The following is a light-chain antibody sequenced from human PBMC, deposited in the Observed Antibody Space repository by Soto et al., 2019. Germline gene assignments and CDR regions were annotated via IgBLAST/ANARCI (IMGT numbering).Light chain of an antibody. J-gene: IGLJ1*01. CDR3: ATWDDSLNGYV. Sequence: QSVLTQPPSASGTPGQRVTISCSGNSSNIGSNTVNWYQQLPGTAPKLLIYSYNQRPSGVPHRFSGSKSGTSASLAISGLQSGDEADSYCATWDDSLNGYVFGTGTKVTVL. CDR2: SYN. CDR1: SSNIGSNT. V-gene: IGLV1-44*01.